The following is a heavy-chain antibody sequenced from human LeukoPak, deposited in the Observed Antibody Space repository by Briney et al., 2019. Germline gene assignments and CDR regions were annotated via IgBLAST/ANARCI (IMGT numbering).Heavy chain of an antibody. V-gene: IGHV3-64D*09. CDR2: ISDSGGST. Sequence: GGSLRLSCSASGFPFSSYAMHWVRQAPGRGLEYVSAISDSGGSTYYADSVKGRSTISRDNSKNTLYLQMSSLRAEDTAVYFCVRGYSFGPYGMDVWGQGTTVTVSS. D-gene: IGHD2-15*01. CDR1: GFPFSSYA. J-gene: IGHJ6*02. CDR3: VRGYSFGPYGMDV.